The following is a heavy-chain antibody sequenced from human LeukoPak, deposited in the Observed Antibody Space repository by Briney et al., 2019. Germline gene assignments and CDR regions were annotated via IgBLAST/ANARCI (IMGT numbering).Heavy chain of an antibody. CDR1: GFAFSNYA. J-gene: IGHJ4*02. V-gene: IGHV3-30*02. D-gene: IGHD3-10*01. CDR3: AKDRANAWSSDY. Sequence: GGSLRLSCAASGFAFSNYAMYWVRQAPGKGLELAAFTTYDGSDKYYADSVKGRFTISRDNSKNTLYLQMNSLRAEDKAVYYCAKDRANAWSSDYWGQGTLVSVCS. CDR2: TTYDGSDK.